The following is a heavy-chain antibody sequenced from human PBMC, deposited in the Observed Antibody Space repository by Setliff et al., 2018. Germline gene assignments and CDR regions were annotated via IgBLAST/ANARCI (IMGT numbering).Heavy chain of an antibody. D-gene: IGHD6-19*01. CDR3: ARSPPNRGSGSGWYGDF. CDR1: GYTFITYG. CDR2: ISAYNGNT. J-gene: IGHJ4*02. V-gene: IGHV1-18*01. Sequence: ASVKVSCKASGYTFITYGVNWVRQAPGQGLEWMGWISAYNGNTNYAQKLQGRVTMTTDTSTSTAYMELRGLISDDTAVYYCARSPPNRGSGSGWYGDFWGQGTLVTVSS.